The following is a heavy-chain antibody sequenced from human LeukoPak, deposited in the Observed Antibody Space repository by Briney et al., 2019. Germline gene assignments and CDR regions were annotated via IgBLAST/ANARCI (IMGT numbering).Heavy chain of an antibody. CDR2: INPNSGGT. CDR3: ARGGDSSGWYPRYYFDY. D-gene: IGHD6-19*01. J-gene: IGHJ4*02. Sequence: ASVKVSCKASGYTFTGYYMHWVRQAPGQGLEWMGWINPNSGGTNYAQKFQGWVTMTRDTSISTACMELSRLRSDDTAVYYCARGGDSSGWYPRYYFDYWGQGTLVTVSS. CDR1: GYTFTGYY. V-gene: IGHV1-2*04.